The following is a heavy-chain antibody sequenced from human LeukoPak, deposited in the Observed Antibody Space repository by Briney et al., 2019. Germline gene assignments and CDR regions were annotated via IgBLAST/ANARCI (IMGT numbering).Heavy chain of an antibody. Sequence: PSETLSLTCTVSGGSISSGGYYWSWIRQPPGKGLEWIGYIYHSGSTYYNPSLKSRVTISVDTSKNQFSLKLSSVTAADTAVYYCARDSADIVVVPAAIRDWYFDLWGRGTLVTVSS. D-gene: IGHD2-2*02. CDR3: ARDSADIVVVPAAIRDWYFDL. V-gene: IGHV4-30-2*01. CDR2: IYHSGST. CDR1: GGSISSGGYY. J-gene: IGHJ2*01.